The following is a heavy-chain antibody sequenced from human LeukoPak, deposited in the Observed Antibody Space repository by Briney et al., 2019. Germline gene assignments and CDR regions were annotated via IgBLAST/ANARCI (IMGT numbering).Heavy chain of an antibody. CDR1: GFTFSSYS. J-gene: IGHJ4*02. CDR2: ISSSSSYI. Sequence: GGSLRLSCAASGFTFSSYSMNWVRQAPGKGLEWVSSISSSSSYIYYADSVKGRFTISRDNAKNSLYLQMNSLRAEDTAVYYCARDLSPIAADSHLDYWGQGTLVTVSS. CDR3: ARDLSPIAADSHLDY. V-gene: IGHV3-21*01. D-gene: IGHD6-13*01.